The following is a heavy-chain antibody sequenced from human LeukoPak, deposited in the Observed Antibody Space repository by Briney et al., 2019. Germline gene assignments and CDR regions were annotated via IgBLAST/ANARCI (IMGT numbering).Heavy chain of an antibody. V-gene: IGHV4-38-2*01. J-gene: IGHJ4*02. CDR1: GYSISSGYY. CDR3: ARLYSSGWYIRY. Sequence: PSETLSLTCAVSGYSISSGYYWGWIRQPPAKGLEGIGSIYHSGSTYYNPSLKSRVTISVDTSKNQFSLKLSSVTAADTAVSCCARLYSSGWYIRYWGQGTLVTVSS. D-gene: IGHD6-19*01. CDR2: IYHSGST.